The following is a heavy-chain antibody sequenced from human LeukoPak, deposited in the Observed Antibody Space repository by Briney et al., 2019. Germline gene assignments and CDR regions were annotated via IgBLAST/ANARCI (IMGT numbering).Heavy chain of an antibody. CDR3: ARTTEAHSWRTRYYDYYMDV. Sequence: SETLSLTCTVSGVSISSYYWTWIRQPAGKGLEWIGCIYTSGSTNYNPSLKSRVTMSVDTSKNQFSLKLSSVTAADTAVYYCARTTEAHSWRTRYYDYYMDVWGKGTTVTVSS. CDR2: IYTSGST. V-gene: IGHV4-4*07. D-gene: IGHD6-13*01. CDR1: GVSISSYY. J-gene: IGHJ6*03.